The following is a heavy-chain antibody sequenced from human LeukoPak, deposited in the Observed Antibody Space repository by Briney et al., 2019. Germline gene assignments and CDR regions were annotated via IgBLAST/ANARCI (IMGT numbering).Heavy chain of an antibody. CDR2: IIPILGTA. J-gene: IGHJ5*02. CDR1: GGSLNNYA. Sequence: ASVKVSCKASGGSLNNYAITWVRQAPGQGVEWMGRIIPILGTADYARRFQGRVTITADESTGTAYMSLSSLISDDTAVYYCARDRDNFFHIWGQGTLVTVSS. V-gene: IGHV1-69*11. CDR3: ARDRDNFFHI.